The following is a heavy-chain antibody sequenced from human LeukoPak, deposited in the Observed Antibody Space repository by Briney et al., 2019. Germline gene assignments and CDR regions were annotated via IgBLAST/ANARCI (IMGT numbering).Heavy chain of an antibody. CDR2: IVVGSGNT. CDR3: AADYYYDSSGYFPPGGY. Sequence: SVKVSCKASGFTFTSSAMQWVRQARGQRLEWIGWIVVGSGNTNYAQKFQERVTITRDMSTSTAYMELSSLRSEDTAVYYCAADYYYDSSGYFPPGGYWGQGTLLTVSS. V-gene: IGHV1-58*02. J-gene: IGHJ4*02. D-gene: IGHD3-22*01. CDR1: GFTFTSSA.